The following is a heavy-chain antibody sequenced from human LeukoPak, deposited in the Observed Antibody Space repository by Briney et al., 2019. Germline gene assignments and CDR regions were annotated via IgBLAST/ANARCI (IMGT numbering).Heavy chain of an antibody. V-gene: IGHV3-21*01. CDR2: ISSSSSYI. J-gene: IGHJ6*03. D-gene: IGHD3-3*01. Sequence: PGGSLRLSCAASGFTFSSYSMNWVRQAPGKGLEWVSSISSSSSYIYYADSVKGRFTISRDNAKNSLYLQMNSLRAEDTAVYYCARGIRSDFWSGYYLCYMDVWGKGTTVTVSS. CDR3: ARGIRSDFWSGYYLCYMDV. CDR1: GFTFSSYS.